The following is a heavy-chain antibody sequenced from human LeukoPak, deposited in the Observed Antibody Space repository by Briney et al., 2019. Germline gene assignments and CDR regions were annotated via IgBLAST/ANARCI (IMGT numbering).Heavy chain of an antibody. CDR1: GFTFSSYG. CDR2: IRYDGSNE. Sequence: PGGSLRLSCAASGFTFSSYGMHWVRQAPGKGLEWVAFIRYDGSNEYYADSVKGRFTVSRDKSRNTLYLQMNSLRAEDTAVYYCAKGLPLNIVLTNGFDYWGQGTLVTVSS. J-gene: IGHJ4*02. D-gene: IGHD5-12*01. CDR3: AKGLPLNIVLTNGFDY. V-gene: IGHV3-30*02.